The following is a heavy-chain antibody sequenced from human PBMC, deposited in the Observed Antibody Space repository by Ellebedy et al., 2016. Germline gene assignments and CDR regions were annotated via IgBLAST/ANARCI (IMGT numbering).Heavy chain of an antibody. V-gene: IGHV1-2*02. CDR2: INPNSGGT. CDR3: ARSGGWFDP. J-gene: IGHJ5*02. CDR1: GYTFTGYY. D-gene: IGHD3-10*01. Sequence: ASVKVSXKASGYTFTGYYMHWVRQAPGQGLEWMGWINPNSGGTNYAQKFQGRVTMTTDTSTSTAYMELRSLRSDDTAVYYCARSGGWFDPWGQGTLVTVSS.